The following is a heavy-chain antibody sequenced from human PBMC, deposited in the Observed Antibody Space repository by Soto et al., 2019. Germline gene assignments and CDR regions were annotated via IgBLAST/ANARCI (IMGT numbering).Heavy chain of an antibody. V-gene: IGHV1-69*12. Sequence: QVQLVQSGAEVKKPGSSVKVSCKASGGTFSSYAISWVRQAPGQGLEWMGGIIPIFGTANYAQKFQGRVTITADEXXSXAXXELSSLRSEDTAVYYCARGGYCSGGSCYLDNWFDPWGQGTLVTVSS. CDR1: GGTFSSYA. CDR3: ARGGYCSGGSCYLDNWFDP. D-gene: IGHD2-15*01. J-gene: IGHJ5*02. CDR2: IIPIFGTA.